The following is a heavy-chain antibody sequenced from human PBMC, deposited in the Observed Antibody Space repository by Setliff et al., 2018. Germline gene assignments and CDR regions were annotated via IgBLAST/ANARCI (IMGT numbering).Heavy chain of an antibody. CDR3: ARLSWNGLRYYGLDV. CDR2: IQKSGST. CDR1: GVSISSYY. D-gene: IGHD3-3*01. V-gene: IGHV4-59*01. Sequence: SETLSLTCNVSGVSISSYYWSWIRQPPGKGLESIGYIQKSGSTNYNPSLMSRVSISVGTSKNQFSLKLRSVTAADTAVYYCARLSWNGLRYYGLDVWGQGTTGTVSS. J-gene: IGHJ6*02.